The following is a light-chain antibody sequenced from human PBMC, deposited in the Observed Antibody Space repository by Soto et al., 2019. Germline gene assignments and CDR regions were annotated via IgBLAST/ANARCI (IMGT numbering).Light chain of an antibody. Sequence: DIQMTQSPSYVSASEGDRVTITCRASQDIITWLAWFQQKPGKAPRLLIYSASTLQRGVPSRFSGSGSGIEFTLTINRLQPEDVATYFCQQSDSFPFTFGPGTKVDV. CDR3: QQSDSFPFT. V-gene: IGKV1-12*01. CDR1: QDIITW. CDR2: SAS. J-gene: IGKJ3*01.